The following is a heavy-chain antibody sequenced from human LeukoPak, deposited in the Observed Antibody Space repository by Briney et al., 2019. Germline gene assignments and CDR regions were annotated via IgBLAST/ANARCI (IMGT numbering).Heavy chain of an antibody. J-gene: IGHJ5*02. V-gene: IGHV3-30*18. D-gene: IGHD6-19*01. CDR3: AKVAVAGTGGWFDP. Sequence: GRSLRLSRAASGFTFSSYGMHWVRQAPGKGLEWVAVISYDGSNKYYADSVKGRFTISRDNSKNTLYLQMNSLRAEDTAVYYCAKVAVAGTGGWFDPWGQGTLVTVSS. CDR1: GFTFSSYG. CDR2: ISYDGSNK.